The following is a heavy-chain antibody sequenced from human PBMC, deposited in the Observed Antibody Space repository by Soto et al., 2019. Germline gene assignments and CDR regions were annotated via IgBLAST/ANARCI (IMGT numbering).Heavy chain of an antibody. D-gene: IGHD5-12*01. CDR2: IIPIFGTA. V-gene: IGHV1-69*01. Sequence: QVQLVQSGAEVKKPGSSVKVSCKASGGTFSSYAISWVRQAPGQGLDWMGGIIPIFGTANYAQKFQGRVTITADESTSTAYMELSSLRSEDTAVYYCARRGYSGYGYYYYYGMDVWGQGTTVTVSS. CDR3: ARRGYSGYGYYYYYGMDV. J-gene: IGHJ6*02. CDR1: GGTFSSYA.